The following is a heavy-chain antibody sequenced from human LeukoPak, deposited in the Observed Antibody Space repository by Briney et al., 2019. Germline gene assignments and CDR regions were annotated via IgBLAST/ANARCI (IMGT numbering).Heavy chain of an antibody. V-gene: IGHV4-4*02. J-gene: IGHJ4*02. CDR3: AGLVGRYSSGLYYYYFDY. D-gene: IGHD3-22*01. Sequence: GTLSLTCTVSGDSINSLDLWSWVRQPPGQGLGWIGEMYLSGTTHSNPSVKSRVTISIDKSKNQFFLNLSSVTAADTAVYYCAGLVGRYSSGLYYYYFDYWGQGTLVTVSS. CDR2: MYLSGTT. CDR1: GDSINSLDL.